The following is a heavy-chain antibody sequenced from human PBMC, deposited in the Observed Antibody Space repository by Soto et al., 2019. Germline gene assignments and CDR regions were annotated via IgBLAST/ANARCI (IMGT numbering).Heavy chain of an antibody. D-gene: IGHD3-16*01. CDR1: GGIFTNNA. Sequence: QVQVVQSGAEVKKPGSSVKVSCKVSGGIFTNNAISWVRQAPGQGLEWLGGVIPLFDTAYYAQIFRGRLRISADGATTTAYMELSGLTSADTAVYFCATDGHNDGYNFYPGMDVWGQGTTVTVS. J-gene: IGHJ6*02. V-gene: IGHV1-69*01. CDR3: ATDGHNDGYNFYPGMDV. CDR2: VIPLFDTA.